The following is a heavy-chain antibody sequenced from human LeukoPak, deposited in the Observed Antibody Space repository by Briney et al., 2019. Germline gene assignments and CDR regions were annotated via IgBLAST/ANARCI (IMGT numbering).Heavy chain of an antibody. Sequence: PSETLSLTCTVSGGSISRYYWSWIRQPAGKGLEWIGRIYTSGSTNYNPSLKSRVTMSVDTSKNQFSLKLSSVTAADTAVYYCARDDFWSGYYERFDPWGQGTLVTVSS. CDR3: ARDDFWSGYYERFDP. V-gene: IGHV4-4*07. CDR1: GGSISRYY. J-gene: IGHJ5*02. CDR2: IYTSGST. D-gene: IGHD3-3*01.